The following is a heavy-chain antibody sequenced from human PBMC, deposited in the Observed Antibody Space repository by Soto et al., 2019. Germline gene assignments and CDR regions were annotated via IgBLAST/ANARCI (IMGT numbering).Heavy chain of an antibody. Sequence: ASVKASCKVSGYTLTELSMHWARQAPGKGLEWMGGFDPEDGETIYAQKFQGRVTMTEDTSTDTAYMELSSLRSEDTAVYYCATATPWMQKNWFDPWGQGTLVTVSS. CDR3: ATATPWMQKNWFDP. V-gene: IGHV1-24*01. CDR2: FDPEDGET. J-gene: IGHJ5*02. D-gene: IGHD2-15*01. CDR1: GYTLTELS.